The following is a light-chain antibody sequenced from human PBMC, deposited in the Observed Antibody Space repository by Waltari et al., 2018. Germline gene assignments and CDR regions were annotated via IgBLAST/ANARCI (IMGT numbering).Light chain of an antibody. CDR2: WAS. Sequence: DIVMTQSPDSLAVFLGERATGNCKSSQSVLYSPNNKNYLAWYQQKPGQPPKLLIYWASTRESGVPDRFSGSGSGTDFTLTISSLQAEDVAVYYCQQYANTPRTFGQGTTVEIK. CDR3: QQYANTPRT. J-gene: IGKJ1*01. V-gene: IGKV4-1*01. CDR1: QSVLYSPNNKNY.